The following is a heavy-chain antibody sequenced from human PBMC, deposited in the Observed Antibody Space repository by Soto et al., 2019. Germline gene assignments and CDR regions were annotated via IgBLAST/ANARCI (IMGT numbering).Heavy chain of an antibody. CDR1: GFTFSSYA. CDR2: ISGTGGTT. V-gene: IGHV3-23*01. J-gene: IGHJ4*02. Sequence: GSLRLSCAASGFTFSSYAMSWVRQAPGKGLEWVSAISGTGGTTYYADSVKGRFTISRDNSRNTLHLQMNSLRAEDTAIYYCAKFFVETGGSSGWPCSFHFWGQGTLVTVSA. CDR3: AKFFVETGGSSGWPCSFHF. D-gene: IGHD6-25*01.